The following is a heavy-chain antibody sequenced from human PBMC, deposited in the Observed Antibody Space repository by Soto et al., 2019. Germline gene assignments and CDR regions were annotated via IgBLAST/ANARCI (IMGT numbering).Heavy chain of an antibody. V-gene: IGHV1-69*06. J-gene: IGHJ4*02. CDR1: GSTFNNFA. CDR3: ARAIKRWEVHYYFDY. CDR2: IVDISNTA. D-gene: IGHD1-26*01. Sequence: QVVLLQSGAEVKEPGSSVRVSCKVSGSTFNNFAFSWVRQAPGHGPEWMGGIVDISNTADYSQRFRDRVTITADTSTKTLDMDLRSLTFEDTAVYYCARAIKRWEVHYYFDYWGQGTLVTVSS.